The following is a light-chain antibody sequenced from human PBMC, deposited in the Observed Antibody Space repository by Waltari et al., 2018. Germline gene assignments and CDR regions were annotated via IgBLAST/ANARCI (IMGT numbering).Light chain of an antibody. J-gene: IGKJ1*01. Sequence: EIAMTQSPATLSVSPGERATLSCRASQSVSSNLAWYQQKPGQAPRLLIYGASTRATGIPARFSGSGSGTEFTLTISSLQSEDFAVYYCQQYNNWPPSWTVGQGTKVEIK. CDR3: QQYNNWPPSWT. V-gene: IGKV3-15*01. CDR1: QSVSSN. CDR2: GAS.